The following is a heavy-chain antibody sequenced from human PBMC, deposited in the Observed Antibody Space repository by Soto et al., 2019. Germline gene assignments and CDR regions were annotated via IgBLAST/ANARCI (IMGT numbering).Heavy chain of an antibody. V-gene: IGHV1-69*02. CDR3: VTFPPPLGYCSNTSCYEFFWFDP. D-gene: IGHD2-2*01. Sequence: SVKVSCKASGGTFSSYSISWVRQAPGQGLEWMGRIVPILGIANYAQKFQGRVTITADKSTSTAYMELSSLRSEDMVVYSCVTFPPPLGYCSNTSCYEFFWFDPWGQGTLVTVSS. CDR2: IVPILGIA. J-gene: IGHJ5*02. CDR1: GGTFSSYS.